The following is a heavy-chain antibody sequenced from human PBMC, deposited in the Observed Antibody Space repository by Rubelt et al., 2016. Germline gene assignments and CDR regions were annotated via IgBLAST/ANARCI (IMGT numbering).Heavy chain of an antibody. V-gene: IGHV3-7*01. Sequence: EVQLVESGGGLVQPGGSLRLSCAASGFTFSSYWMTWVRQAPGKGLEWVTSIKPDGSDKYYVDSVKGRFTISRDNAKNSLYLQMNSLRADDTVVYYWARGGRTTFDYWGQGTLVTVAS. D-gene: IGHD1-14*01. CDR1: GFTFSSYW. CDR2: IKPDGSDK. J-gene: IGHJ4*02. CDR3: ARGGRTTFDY.